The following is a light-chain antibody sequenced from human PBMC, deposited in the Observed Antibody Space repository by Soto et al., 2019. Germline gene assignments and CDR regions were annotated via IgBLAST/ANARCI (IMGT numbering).Light chain of an antibody. CDR3: QQYGSSGT. CDR2: GAS. J-gene: IGKJ1*01. CDR1: QSLNSH. V-gene: IGKV3-20*01. Sequence: EIVLTQSPGTLSLSPGERATLSCRASQSLNSHLAWYQQKPGQAPRLLIYGASNRATGIPDRFSGSGSGTDFTLTISRLEPEDFAVYYCQQYGSSGTFGQGTKVDI.